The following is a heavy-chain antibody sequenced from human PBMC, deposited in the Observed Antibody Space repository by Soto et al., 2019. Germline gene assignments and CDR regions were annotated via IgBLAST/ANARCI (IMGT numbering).Heavy chain of an antibody. CDR3: ARETYQGGYSSSFDY. Sequence: GGSLRLSCAASGFTVSSNYMSWVRQAPGKGLEWVSVIYSGGSTYYADSVKGRFTISRGNSKNTLYLQMNSLRAEDTAVYYCARETYQGGYSSSFDYWGQGTLVTVSS. J-gene: IGHJ4*02. CDR1: GFTVSSNY. D-gene: IGHD6-13*01. CDR2: IYSGGST. V-gene: IGHV3-66*01.